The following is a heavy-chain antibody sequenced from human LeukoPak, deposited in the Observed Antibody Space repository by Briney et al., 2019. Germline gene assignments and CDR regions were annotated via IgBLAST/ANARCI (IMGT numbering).Heavy chain of an antibody. CDR1: GFTFDDYA. CDR2: ISWNSGSI. V-gene: IGHV3-9*01. D-gene: IGHD6-13*01. J-gene: IGHJ6*03. Sequence: GGSLRLSCAASGFTFDDYAMHWVRQAPGKGLEWVSGISWNSGSIGYADSVKGRFTISRDNAKNSLYLQMNSLRAEDTALYYCAKDSGSSWYYYYYYMDVWGKGTTVTISS. CDR3: AKDSGSSWYYYYYYMDV.